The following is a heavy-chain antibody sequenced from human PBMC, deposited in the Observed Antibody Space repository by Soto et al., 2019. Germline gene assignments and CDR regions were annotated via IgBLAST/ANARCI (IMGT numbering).Heavy chain of an antibody. CDR2: IYPSDSDT. J-gene: IGHJ3*02. D-gene: IGHD2-15*01. CDR1: GYSFTSYW. V-gene: IGHV5-51*03. Sequence: EVQLVQSGAEVKKPGESLKISCKGSGYSFTSYWIGWVRQMPGKGLECMGIIYPSDSDTRYSPSFQGQVTISADKSISTAYLQWSSLKASDTAMYYCARPLSPGGGYDAFDIWGQGTMVTVSS. CDR3: ARPLSPGGGYDAFDI.